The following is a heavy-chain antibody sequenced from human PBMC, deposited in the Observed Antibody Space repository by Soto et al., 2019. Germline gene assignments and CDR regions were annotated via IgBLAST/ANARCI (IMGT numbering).Heavy chain of an antibody. V-gene: IGHV3-7*03. Sequence: GGSLRLSCATSGFSFSNYWMTWVRQAPGKGLEWVANIKPDGSEDFYVASVKGRFTISRDNAKSSLYLQMNRLRAEDTAVYFCAKDGGSDSYYFDYWGQGALVTVSS. CDR1: GFSFSNYW. D-gene: IGHD2-21*02. J-gene: IGHJ4*02. CDR2: IKPDGSED. CDR3: AKDGGSDSYYFDY.